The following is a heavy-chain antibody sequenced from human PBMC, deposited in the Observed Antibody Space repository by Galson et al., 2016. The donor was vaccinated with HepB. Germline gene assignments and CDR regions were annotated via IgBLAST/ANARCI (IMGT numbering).Heavy chain of an antibody. CDR3: ARKRGTTGTTIDD. Sequence: SLRLSCAASGFTFSRYAMSWVRQAPGKGLEWVSVISGSGDATYYADSVRGRFTISRDSSKNTLYLQLNSLRAEDTAVYYCARKRGTTGTTIDDWGQGTLGTVSA. CDR2: ISGSGDAT. V-gene: IGHV3-23*01. CDR1: GFTFSRYA. J-gene: IGHJ4*02. D-gene: IGHD4-17*01.